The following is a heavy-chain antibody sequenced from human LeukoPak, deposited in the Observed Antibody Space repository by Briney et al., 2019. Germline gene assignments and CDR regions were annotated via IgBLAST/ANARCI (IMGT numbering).Heavy chain of an antibody. CDR2: ISAYNGNT. D-gene: IGHD3-22*01. Sequence: ASVKVSCKASGYTFTSYGISWVRQAPGQGLEWMGWISAYNGNTNYAQKLQGRVTMTTDTSTSTAYMELRSLRSDDTAVYYCALDPGYYYDSSGYYYEGSWSQGTLVTVSS. CDR1: GYTFTSYG. V-gene: IGHV1-18*01. CDR3: ALDPGYYYDSSGYYYEGS. J-gene: IGHJ4*02.